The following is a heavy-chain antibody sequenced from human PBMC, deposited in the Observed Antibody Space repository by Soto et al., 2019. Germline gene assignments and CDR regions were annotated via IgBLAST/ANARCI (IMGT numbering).Heavy chain of an antibody. CDR3: ARDSKRWLQSDAFDI. D-gene: IGHD5-12*01. Sequence: GGSLRLSCAASGFTFSSYSMNWVRQAPGKGLEWVSYISSSSSTIYYADSVKGRFTISRDNAKNSLYLQMNSLRDEDTAVYYCARDSKRWLQSDAFDIWGQGTMVTVSS. J-gene: IGHJ3*02. CDR1: GFTFSSYS. CDR2: ISSSSSTI. V-gene: IGHV3-48*02.